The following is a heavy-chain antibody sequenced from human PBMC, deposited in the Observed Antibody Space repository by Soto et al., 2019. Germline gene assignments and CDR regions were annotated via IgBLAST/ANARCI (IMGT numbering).Heavy chain of an antibody. V-gene: IGHV1-18*01. Sequence: QVHLVQSGAEVKKPGASVSVSCKASGYTFTNYGISWVRQAPGQGLEWIGWISAYNGDTIYAQKLQGRVTMTTDTSTSTAYMELRSLRSDDTAMYFCARVPSYLPEDYWGQGTLVTVSS. CDR2: ISAYNGDT. CDR3: ARVPSYLPEDY. CDR1: GYTFTNYG. J-gene: IGHJ4*02.